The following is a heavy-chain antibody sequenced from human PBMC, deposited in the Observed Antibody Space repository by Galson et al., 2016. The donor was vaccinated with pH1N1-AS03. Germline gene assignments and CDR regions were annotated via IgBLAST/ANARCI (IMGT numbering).Heavy chain of an antibody. V-gene: IGHV3-7*01. J-gene: IGHJ6*02. CDR3: ARVPYSYGMDV. CDR1: GFTFSGYW. Sequence: SLRFSCAASGFTFSGYWMSWVRQAPGKGLEWVAHIKQDGSEKYYVDSVKGRFTISRDNAKNSLYLQMNSLRAEDTAVYYCARVPYSYGMDVWGQGTTVTVSS. CDR2: IKQDGSEK.